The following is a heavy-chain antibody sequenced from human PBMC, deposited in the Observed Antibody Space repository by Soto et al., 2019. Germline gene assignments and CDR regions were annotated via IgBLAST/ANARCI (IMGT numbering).Heavy chain of an antibody. J-gene: IGHJ4*02. Sequence: QVQLVQSGAEVKKPGASVKVSCKAAGYSFTSYYIHWVRQAPGQGLEWMGIINPSGSTTYAQKFQGRVTMTREKSTSTVYMELSSLRSEDTAVYYCARVGCSGGSCYAVDYWGQGTLVTVSS. CDR3: ARVGCSGGSCYAVDY. CDR1: GYSFTSYY. V-gene: IGHV1-46*01. CDR2: INPSGST. D-gene: IGHD2-15*01.